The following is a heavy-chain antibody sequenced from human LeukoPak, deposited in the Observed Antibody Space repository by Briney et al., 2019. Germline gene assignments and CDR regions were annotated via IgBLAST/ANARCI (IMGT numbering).Heavy chain of an antibody. Sequence: GGSLRLSCEASGSGFTFGNFALSWVRQAPGKGLDWVSSIGSSGGTTYYADSVKGRSTISRDNSKNTLYLQMNSLRAEDTAVYYCAKIVTRSGIDYWGQGILVTVSS. V-gene: IGHV3-23*01. J-gene: IGHJ4*02. D-gene: IGHD3-10*01. CDR3: AKIVTRSGIDY. CDR1: GSGFTFGNFA. CDR2: IGSSGGTT.